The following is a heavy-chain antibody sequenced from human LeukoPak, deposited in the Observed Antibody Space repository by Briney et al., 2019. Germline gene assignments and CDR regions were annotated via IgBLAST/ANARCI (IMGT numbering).Heavy chain of an antibody. CDR3: ARGPYYYMDV. CDR1: GGSFSGYY. CDR2: INHSGST. V-gene: IGHV4-34*01. J-gene: IGHJ6*03. Sequence: SETLSLTCAVYGGSFSGYYWSWIRQPPEKGLEWIGEINHSGSTNYNPSLKSRVTISVDTSKNQFSLKLSSVTAADTAVYYCARGPYYYMDVWGKGTTVTVSS.